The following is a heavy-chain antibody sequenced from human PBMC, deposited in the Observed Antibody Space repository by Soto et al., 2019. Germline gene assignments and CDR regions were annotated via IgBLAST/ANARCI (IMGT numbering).Heavy chain of an antibody. V-gene: IGHV6-1*01. Sequence: SQTLSLTCAISGDSVSSNDATWDWIRQSPSRGLEWLGRTYHRSRWQTDYAISVKSRISINPDTSNNQVSLQLNSVTPDGTAVYYCARLIGNSWLDSWGQGTLVTVSS. CDR3: ARLIGNSWLDS. D-gene: IGHD2-8*01. CDR2: TYHRSRWQT. J-gene: IGHJ5*01. CDR1: GDSVSSNDAT.